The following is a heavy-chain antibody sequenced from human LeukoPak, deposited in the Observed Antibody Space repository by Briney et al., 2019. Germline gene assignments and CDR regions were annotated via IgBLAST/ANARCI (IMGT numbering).Heavy chain of an antibody. D-gene: IGHD4-23*01. CDR1: GDSISSYY. CDR2: IYYSGIT. J-gene: IGHJ4*02. V-gene: IGHV4-59*01. CDR3: ARGLTTVVTPGY. Sequence: SETLSLTCTVSGDSISSYYWSWIRQPPGKALEWIGYIYYSGITNCNPSLKSRVTISLDTSRKQFSLKLSSVTAADTAVYYCARGLTTVVTPGYWGQGTLVTVSS.